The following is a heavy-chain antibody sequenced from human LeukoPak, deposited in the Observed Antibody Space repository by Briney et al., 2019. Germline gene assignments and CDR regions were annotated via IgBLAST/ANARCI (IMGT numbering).Heavy chain of an antibody. D-gene: IGHD4-17*01. V-gene: IGHV3-64*01. Sequence: PGGSLRLSCAASGFTFNSYAMHWVRQAPGKGLEYVSAISSNGGSIYYANSVKGRFTISRDNFKNTLYLQMGSLRAEDMAVYYCARSLRLYGDYFDYWGQGTLVTVSS. CDR3: ARSLRLYGDYFDY. J-gene: IGHJ4*02. CDR1: GFTFNSYA. CDR2: ISSNGGSI.